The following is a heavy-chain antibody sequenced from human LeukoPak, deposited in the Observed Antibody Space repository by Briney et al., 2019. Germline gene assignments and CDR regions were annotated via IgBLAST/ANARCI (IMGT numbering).Heavy chain of an antibody. J-gene: IGHJ4*02. Sequence: PSETLSLTCTVPGGASRSGSYYWGWIRQPPGKGLEWIGSIYYSGSTYYNPSLKSRVTISVDTSKNQFSLKLSSVTAADTAVYYCARHFQDTAMVSYYFDYWGQGTLVTVSS. CDR3: ARHFQDTAMVSYYFDY. V-gene: IGHV4-39*01. CDR2: IYYSGST. CDR1: GGASRSGSYY. D-gene: IGHD5-18*01.